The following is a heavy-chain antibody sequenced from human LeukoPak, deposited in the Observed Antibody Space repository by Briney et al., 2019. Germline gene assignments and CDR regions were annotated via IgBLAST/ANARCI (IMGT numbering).Heavy chain of an antibody. CDR2: MWDDGTNE. Sequence: GRSLRLSCTASGFNFGIYGVHWVRQAPGKGLEWVAVMWDDGTNEYYVESVKGRFTISRDNGKRTLYLQMNSLRVEDTAVYYCARVGDYENSGSQPFDYWGQGTLVTVSS. D-gene: IGHD3-22*01. J-gene: IGHJ4*02. V-gene: IGHV3-33*01. CDR3: ARVGDYENSGSQPFDY. CDR1: GFNFGIYG.